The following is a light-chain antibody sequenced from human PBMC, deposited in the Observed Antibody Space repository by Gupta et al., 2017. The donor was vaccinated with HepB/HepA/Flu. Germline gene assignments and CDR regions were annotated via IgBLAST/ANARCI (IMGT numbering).Light chain of an antibody. J-gene: IGLJ2*01. V-gene: IGLV3-21*03. Sequence: YVLTQPPSVSVAPGKTARITCGGNNIGSKSVHWYQQKPSQAPVLVVYDDSDRPSGIPDRFSGSNSGNTATLTISRVEAGDEADYYCQVWDSSSDHPVVFGGGTKLTVL. CDR1: NIGSKS. CDR3: QVWDSSSDHPVV. CDR2: DDS.